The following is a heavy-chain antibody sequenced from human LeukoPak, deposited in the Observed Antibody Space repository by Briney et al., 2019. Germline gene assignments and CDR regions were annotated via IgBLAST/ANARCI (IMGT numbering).Heavy chain of an antibody. D-gene: IGHD2-2*01. CDR3: ARVQYQLLSGWFDP. CDR2: IYPGDYDT. V-gene: IGHV5-51*01. Sequence: RGESLQISCKGSGSTFTSYWIGWVRQMPGKGLEWMGIIYPGDYDTRYSPSFQGQVTITAYKSITTACLQWSSLKASDTAMYYCARVQYQLLSGWFDPWGQGTLVTVSS. J-gene: IGHJ5*02. CDR1: GSTFTSYW.